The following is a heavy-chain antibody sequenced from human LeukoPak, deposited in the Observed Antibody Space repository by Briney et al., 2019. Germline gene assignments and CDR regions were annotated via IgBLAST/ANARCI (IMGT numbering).Heavy chain of an antibody. D-gene: IGHD6-6*01. CDR3: ARLAYSSSFGY. V-gene: IGHV4-34*01. CDR2: INHSGST. CDR1: GGSFSGYY. J-gene: IGHJ4*02. Sequence: SETLSLTCAVYGGSFSGYYWSWIRQPPGKGLEWIGEINHSGSTNYNPSLKSRVTISVDTSKNQFSLKLSSVTAADTAVYYCARLAYSSSFGYWGQGTLVTVSS.